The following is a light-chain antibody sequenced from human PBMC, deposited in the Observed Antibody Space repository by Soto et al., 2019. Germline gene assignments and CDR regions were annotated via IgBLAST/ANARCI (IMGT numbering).Light chain of an antibody. V-gene: IGKV1-39*01. Sequence: DIQMSQSPSSLSASVGDRVTITCRASQSIDNYLNWFQQKPGNPPKLLIYAASILQSGVPSRFSGGGSGTDFTLTISSLQPEDFATYYCQQTYNSPETFGQGTKVEI. CDR3: QQTYNSPET. CDR2: AAS. CDR1: QSIDNY. J-gene: IGKJ1*01.